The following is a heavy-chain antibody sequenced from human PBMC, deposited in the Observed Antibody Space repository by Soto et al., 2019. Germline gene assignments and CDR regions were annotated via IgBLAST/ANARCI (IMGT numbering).Heavy chain of an antibody. CDR1: GFTVSSNY. CDR2: IYSGGST. CDR3: ARDWYSSAWYGPFDP. Sequence: GGSLRLSCAASGFTVSSNYMSWVRQAPGKGLEWVSVIYSGGSTYYADSVKGRFTISRDNSKNTLYLQMNSLRAEDTAVYYCARDWYSSAWYGPFDPWGQGTLVTVSS. V-gene: IGHV3-53*01. D-gene: IGHD6-19*01. J-gene: IGHJ5*02.